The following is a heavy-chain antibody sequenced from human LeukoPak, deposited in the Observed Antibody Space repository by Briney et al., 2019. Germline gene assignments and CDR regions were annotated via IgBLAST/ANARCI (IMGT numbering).Heavy chain of an antibody. Sequence: SVNVSCTASGYTFTGYYMHWVRQAAGQGLEWMGWINPNSGGTNYAQKFQGRVTMTRDTSISTAYMELSRLRSDETAVYYCARDRGGYSYGLGNNWFDPWGQGTLVTVSS. CDR3: ARDRGGYSYGLGNNWFDP. J-gene: IGHJ5*02. CDR1: GYTFTGYY. CDR2: INPNSGGT. D-gene: IGHD5-18*01. V-gene: IGHV1-2*02.